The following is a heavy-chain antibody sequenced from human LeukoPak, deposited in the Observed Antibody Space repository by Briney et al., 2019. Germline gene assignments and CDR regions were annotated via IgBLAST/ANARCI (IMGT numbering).Heavy chain of an antibody. Sequence: GESLKISCKASGYDFSVNWIGWVRQMPGKGLEWMGVIYCGGADTRYSSSFQGQVTISVDKSTSTAYLQLSSLKASDTAMYYCARQMEGTPTDGMDVWGQGTTVTVSS. CDR1: GYDFSVNW. CDR2: IYCGGADT. CDR3: ARQMEGTPTDGMDV. V-gene: IGHV5-51*01. J-gene: IGHJ6*02. D-gene: IGHD4-17*01.